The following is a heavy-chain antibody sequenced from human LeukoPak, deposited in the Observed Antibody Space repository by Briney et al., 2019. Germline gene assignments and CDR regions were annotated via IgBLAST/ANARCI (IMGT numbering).Heavy chain of an antibody. CDR1: GYTFTGYY. V-gene: IGHV1-2*02. CDR3: ARDLSVTTVTNPMTDY. J-gene: IGHJ4*02. Sequence: ASVKVSCKASGYTFTGYYMHWVRQAPGQGLEWMGWINPNSGGTNYAQKFQGRVTMTRDTSISTAYMELSRLRSDDTAVYYCARDLSVTTVTNPMTDYWGQGTLVTVS. CDR2: INPNSGGT. D-gene: IGHD4-17*01.